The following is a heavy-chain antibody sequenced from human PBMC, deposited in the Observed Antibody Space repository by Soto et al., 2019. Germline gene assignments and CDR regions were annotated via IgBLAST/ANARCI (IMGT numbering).Heavy chain of an antibody. V-gene: IGHV4-39*01. Sequence: SETLSLTCTVSGGSISSSSYYWGWIRQPPGKGLEWIGSIYYSGSTYYNPSLKSRVTISVDTSKNQFSLKLSSVTAADTTVYYCARHERRQGQQVAAATPQLNWFDPWGQGTLVTVSS. D-gene: IGHD2-15*01. CDR1: GGSISSSSYY. CDR3: ARHERRQGQQVAAATPQLNWFDP. J-gene: IGHJ5*02. CDR2: IYYSGST.